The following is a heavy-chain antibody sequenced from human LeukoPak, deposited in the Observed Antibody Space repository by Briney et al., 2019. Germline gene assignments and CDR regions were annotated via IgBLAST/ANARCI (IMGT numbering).Heavy chain of an antibody. J-gene: IGHJ4*02. CDR3: ARLGSSNPLD. CDR1: GGSISSYY. CDR2: ISYSGST. V-gene: IGHV4-59*08. Sequence: PSETLSLTCTVSGGSISSYYWSWIRQPPGKGLEWIGYISYSGSTNYNPSLKSRVTISVDTSKNQFSLKLSSVTAADAAVYYCARLGSSNPLDWGQGTLVTVSS. D-gene: IGHD1-26*01.